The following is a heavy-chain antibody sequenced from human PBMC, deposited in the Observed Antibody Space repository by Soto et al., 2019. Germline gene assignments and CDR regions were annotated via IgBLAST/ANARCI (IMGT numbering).Heavy chain of an antibody. CDR3: ARELEPTYNWFDP. CDR1: GDTFSSYA. J-gene: IGHJ5*02. D-gene: IGHD1-1*01. Sequence: VQVSCKASGDTFSSYAISWVRQAPGQGLEWMGGIIPIFGTANYAQKFQGRVTITADESTSTAYMELSSLRSEDTAVYYCARELEPTYNWFDPWGQGTLVTVSS. V-gene: IGHV1-69*13. CDR2: IIPIFGTA.